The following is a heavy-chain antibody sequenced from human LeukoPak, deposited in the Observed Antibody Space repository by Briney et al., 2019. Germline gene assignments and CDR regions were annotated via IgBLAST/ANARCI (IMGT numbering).Heavy chain of an antibody. CDR3: ARLLSRLWFDP. CDR1: GGSISSYY. V-gene: IGHV4-59*08. CDR2: IYYSGGT. Sequence: SETLSLTCTVSGGSISSYYWSWIRQPPGKGLEWIGYIYYSGGTNYNPSLKSRVTISVDTSKNQFSLKLSSVTAADTAVYYCARLLSRLWFDPWGQGTLVTVSS. D-gene: IGHD2-21*01. J-gene: IGHJ5*02.